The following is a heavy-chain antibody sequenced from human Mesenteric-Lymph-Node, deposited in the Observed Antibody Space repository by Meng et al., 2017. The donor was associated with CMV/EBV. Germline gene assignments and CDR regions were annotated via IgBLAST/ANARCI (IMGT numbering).Heavy chain of an antibody. D-gene: IGHD1-20*01. V-gene: IGHV3-23*01. Sequence: GESLKISCAASGFTFSSYAMSWVRQAPGKGLEWVSSISGSGGSTYYADSVKGRFTISRDNSKNTLYLQMNSLRGEDTAVYYCASGEIAGTTFVDYWGQGTLVTVSS. CDR2: ISGSGGST. CDR3: ASGEIAGTTFVDY. CDR1: GFTFSSYA. J-gene: IGHJ4*02.